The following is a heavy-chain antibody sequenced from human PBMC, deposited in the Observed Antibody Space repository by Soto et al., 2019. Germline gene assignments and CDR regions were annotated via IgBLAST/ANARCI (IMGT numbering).Heavy chain of an antibody. CDR3: ARAPKVSGSAQTRPDF. CDR1: SGSLSGYY. D-gene: IGHD6-6*01. J-gene: IGHJ4*02. V-gene: IGHV4-34*01. Sequence: SETLSLTCSLYSGSLSGYYWSWIRQPPGKGLEWIGEISPSGTTNYSPSLKSRISISVDTSKNQFSLNLTSLTAADTAVYYCARAPKVSGSAQTRPDFWGQGSLVTVSS. CDR2: ISPSGTT.